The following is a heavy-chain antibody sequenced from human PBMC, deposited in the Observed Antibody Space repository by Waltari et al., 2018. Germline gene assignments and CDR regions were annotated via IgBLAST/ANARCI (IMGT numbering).Heavy chain of an antibody. CDR2: IWYDGSNK. V-gene: IGHV3-33*08. D-gene: IGHD2-21*01. CDR1: GFTFSSYG. Sequence: QVQLVESGGGVVQPGRSLRLSCAASGFTFSSYGMHWVRQAPGKGLEWVAVIWYDGSNKYYADSVKGRFTISRDNSKNTLYLQMNSLRAEDTAMYYCALPYCGGDCLSVNDAFDIWGQGTMVTVSS. J-gene: IGHJ3*02. CDR3: ALPYCGGDCLSVNDAFDI.